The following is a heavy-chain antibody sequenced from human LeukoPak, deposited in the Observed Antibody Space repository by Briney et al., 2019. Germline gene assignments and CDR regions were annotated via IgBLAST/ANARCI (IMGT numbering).Heavy chain of an antibody. Sequence: GGSLRLSCAASGFTFDDYAMHWVRQAPGKGLEWVSGISWNSGSIGYADSVKGRFTISRDNAKNSLYLQMYSLRAEDTAVYYCAKLIPSGFGELLHLPFDYWGQGTLVTVSS. V-gene: IGHV3-9*01. CDR1: GFTFDDYA. J-gene: IGHJ4*02. D-gene: IGHD3-10*01. CDR2: ISWNSGSI. CDR3: AKLIPSGFGELLHLPFDY.